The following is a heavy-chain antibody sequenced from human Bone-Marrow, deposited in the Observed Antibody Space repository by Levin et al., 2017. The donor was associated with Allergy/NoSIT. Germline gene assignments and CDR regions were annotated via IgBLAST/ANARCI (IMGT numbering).Heavy chain of an antibody. CDR3: AREFRAVGG. J-gene: IGHJ4*02. CDR2: INPNSGRK. CDR1: GYTFSLYD. Sequence: ASVKVSCKASGYTFSLYDINWVREAPGQGLEWMGYINPNSGRKGYAQKFQGRVTMTTDTSISTAYMELSSLTSEDTALYYCAREFRAVGGWGQGTLVTVSS. V-gene: IGHV1-8*01. D-gene: IGHD3-16*01.